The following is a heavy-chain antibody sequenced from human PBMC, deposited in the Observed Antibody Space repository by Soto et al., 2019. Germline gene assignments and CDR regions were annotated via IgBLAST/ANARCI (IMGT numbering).Heavy chain of an antibody. CDR1: GYAFTGYY. D-gene: IGHD5-12*01. V-gene: IGHV1-2*02. Sequence: ASVKVSCKASGYAFTGYYVHWVRQAPGQGLEWMGWINPDSGGTNYAQKFQGRVTMTRDTSISTAYMELSRLRSDDTAVYYCARAQGGYSGYDYSSVGYYIDVWGKGTTVTVSS. CDR2: INPDSGGT. CDR3: ARAQGGYSGYDYSSVGYYIDV. J-gene: IGHJ6*03.